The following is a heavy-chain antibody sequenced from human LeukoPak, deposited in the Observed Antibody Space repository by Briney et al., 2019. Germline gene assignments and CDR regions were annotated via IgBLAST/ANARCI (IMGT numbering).Heavy chain of an antibody. CDR2: IYYSGST. CDR1: GGSISSGGYY. J-gene: IGHJ4*02. CDR3: ARHRWMEVYGSGSYYVDY. V-gene: IGHV4-30-4*08. D-gene: IGHD3-10*01. Sequence: SETLSLTCTVSGGSISSGGYYWRWIRQPPGKGLEWIGYIYYSGSTYYNPSLKRRVTISVDTSKNQFSLKLSSATASDTAVYYCARHRWMEVYGSGSYYVDYWGQGALVTVSS.